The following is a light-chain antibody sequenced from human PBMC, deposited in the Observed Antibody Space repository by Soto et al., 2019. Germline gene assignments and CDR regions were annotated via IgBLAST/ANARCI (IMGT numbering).Light chain of an antibody. CDR2: GAS. V-gene: IGKV3-20*01. J-gene: IGKJ4*01. Sequence: EIVLTQSPGTLSLSPGERATLSWRASQSVSSSYLAWYQQKPGQAPRLLIDGASSRATGIPDRFSGSGSGTDFTLTISRLEPEDFAVYYCQQYGSSPLTFGGGTKVEIK. CDR1: QSVSSSY. CDR3: QQYGSSPLT.